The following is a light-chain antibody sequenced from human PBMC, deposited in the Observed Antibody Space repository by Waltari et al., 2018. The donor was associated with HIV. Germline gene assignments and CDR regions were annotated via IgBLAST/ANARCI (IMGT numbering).Light chain of an antibody. J-gene: IGLJ1*01. V-gene: IGLV2-11*01. CDR1: SNDVGASHY. CDR2: DLN. Sequence: QPPLPQSRSVSGSPGQSITISCTGTSNDVGASHYVSWYQQHPGLSPKLLIFDLNRRPSGVPDRFSGSKSGNTASLTISGLQAEDEADYYCCSSAGRYTFVFGTGTKVTVL. CDR3: CSSAGRYTFV.